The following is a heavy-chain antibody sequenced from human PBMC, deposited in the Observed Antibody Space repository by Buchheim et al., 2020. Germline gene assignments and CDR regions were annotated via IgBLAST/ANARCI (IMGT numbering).Heavy chain of an antibody. Sequence: EVQLVESGGGLVQPGGSLRLSCAASGFTFSSYSMNWVRQAPGKGLEWVSYISSSSSTIYYADSVKGRFTISRDNAKNSLYLQMNSLRDEDTAVYYCARDYLGYCISTSCRSPLYGMDVWGQGTT. CDR3: ARDYLGYCISTSCRSPLYGMDV. V-gene: IGHV3-48*02. J-gene: IGHJ6*02. D-gene: IGHD2-2*01. CDR2: ISSSSSTI. CDR1: GFTFSSYS.